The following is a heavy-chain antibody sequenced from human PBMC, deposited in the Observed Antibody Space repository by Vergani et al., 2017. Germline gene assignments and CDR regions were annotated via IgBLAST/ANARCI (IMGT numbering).Heavy chain of an antibody. CDR3: AKGGYYEPFDN. Sequence: EVQMLESGGGLVQPGGSLRVSCAASGFTSSSYAMSWVRQTPGKGLEWVSTISGSGGTTYYADSVKGRFTISRDKSKNKLYLEMNSLRAEDTAVYYCAKGGYYEPFDNWGQGTLVTDSS. CDR1: GFTSSSYA. CDR2: ISGSGGTT. J-gene: IGHJ4*02. V-gene: IGHV3-23*01. D-gene: IGHD1-26*01.